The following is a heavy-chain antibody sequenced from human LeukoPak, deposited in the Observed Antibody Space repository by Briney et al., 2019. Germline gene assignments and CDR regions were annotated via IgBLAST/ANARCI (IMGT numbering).Heavy chain of an antibody. V-gene: IGHV3-7*03. CDR3: ARDTAGADY. CDR1: GFTFSSNW. D-gene: IGHD1-26*01. J-gene: IGHJ4*02. Sequence: GGSLRLSCVASGFTFSSNWMSWVRQAPGKGLEWVANIKQDGSEKYYVDSVKGRFTISRDNAKDSLYSQMNSLRAEDTAVYYCARDTAGADYWGQGTLVTVSS. CDR2: IKQDGSEK.